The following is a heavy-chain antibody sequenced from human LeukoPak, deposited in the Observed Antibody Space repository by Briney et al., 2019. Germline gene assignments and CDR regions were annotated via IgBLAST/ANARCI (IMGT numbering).Heavy chain of an antibody. J-gene: IGHJ4*02. CDR3: ARKDYGDFYFDY. V-gene: IGHV4-39*01. CDR1: GGSISSSSYY. Sequence: SETLSLTCSVSGGSISSSSYYWGWIRQPPGKGLEWIGSIYYSGNTYYNPSLKSRVTISVDTSKNQFSLKLSSVTAADTAVYYCARKDYGDFYFDYWGQGTLVTVSS. CDR2: IYYSGNT. D-gene: IGHD4-17*01.